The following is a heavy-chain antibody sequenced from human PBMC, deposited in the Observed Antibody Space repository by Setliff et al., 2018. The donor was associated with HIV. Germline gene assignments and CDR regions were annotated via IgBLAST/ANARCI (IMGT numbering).Heavy chain of an antibody. Sequence: SETLSLTCTVSGVSVRSGDHWSWVRQAPGKGLELIGYFSYTDEPYINYLEYFNPSLKSRLGITLDKPRNQFSLKLTSVTAADTAVYYCAIARSSWYNTSPYYFDSWGQGTLVTVSS. D-gene: IGHD1-20*01. J-gene: IGHJ4*02. V-gene: IGHV4-30-4*08. CDR2: FSYTDEP. CDR1: GVSVRSGDH. CDR3: AIARSSWYNTSPYYFDS.